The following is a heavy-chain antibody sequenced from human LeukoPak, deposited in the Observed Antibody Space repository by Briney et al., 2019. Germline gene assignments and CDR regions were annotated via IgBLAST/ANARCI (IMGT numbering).Heavy chain of an antibody. CDR2: ISYDGSNK. J-gene: IGHJ4*02. Sequence: GRSLRLSCAASGFTFSSYAMHWVRQAPGKGLEWVAVISYDGSNKYYADSVKGRFTISRDNSKNTLHLQMNSLRAEDTAVYYCAREVGSSSWPPRRFDYWGQGTLVTVSS. CDR3: AREVGSSSWPPRRFDY. D-gene: IGHD6-13*01. V-gene: IGHV3-30-3*01. CDR1: GFTFSSYA.